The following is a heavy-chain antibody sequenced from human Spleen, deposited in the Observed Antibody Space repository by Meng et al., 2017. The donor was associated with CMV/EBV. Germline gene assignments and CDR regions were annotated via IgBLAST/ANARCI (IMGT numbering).Heavy chain of an antibody. D-gene: IGHD3-3*01. CDR3: ARDAPGYDFWSGYFVVYYYYGMDV. CDR2: ISAYNGNT. J-gene: IGHJ6*02. CDR1: GGTFSSYA. Sequence: ASVKVSCKASGGTFSSYAISWVRQAPGQGLEWMGWISAYNGNTNYAQKLQGRVTMTTDTSTSTAYMELRSLRSDDTAVYYCARDAPGYDFWSGYFVVYYYYGMDVWGQGTTVTVSS. V-gene: IGHV1-18*01.